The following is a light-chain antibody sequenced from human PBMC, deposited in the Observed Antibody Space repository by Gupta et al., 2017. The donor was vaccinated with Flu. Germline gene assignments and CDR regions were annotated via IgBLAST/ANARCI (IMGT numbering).Light chain of an antibody. V-gene: IGLV2-14*01. CDR2: EVI. J-gene: IGLJ3*02. Sequence: SITISCTGTSSDVGGYNYVSWYQHHPGKAPKLMIYEVITRPAGVSNRFSGSKSGNTASLTISGLKAEDEADYYCSSYTSSNSLEFGGGTKLTVL. CDR3: SSYTSSNSLE. CDR1: SSDVGGYNY.